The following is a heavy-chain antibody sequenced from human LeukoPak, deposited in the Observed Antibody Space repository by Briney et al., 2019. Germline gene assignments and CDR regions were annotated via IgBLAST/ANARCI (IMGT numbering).Heavy chain of an antibody. D-gene: IGHD6-19*01. J-gene: IGHJ4*02. CDR1: GFTFSSYG. CDR3: AKETYSSGWYELDY. V-gene: IGHV3-30*02. CDR2: IRYDGSNK. Sequence: GGSLRLSCAASGFTFSSYGMHWVRQAPGKGLEWVAFIRYDGSNKYYADSVKGRFTISRDNSKNTLYLQMNSLRAEDTAVYYCAKETYSSGWYELDYWGQGTLVTASS.